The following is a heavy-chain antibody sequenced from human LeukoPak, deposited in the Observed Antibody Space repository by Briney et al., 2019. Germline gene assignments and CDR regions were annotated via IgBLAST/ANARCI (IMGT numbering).Heavy chain of an antibody. V-gene: IGHV4-31*03. CDR3: AKVSNFWSGYYPYYFDY. D-gene: IGHD3-3*01. Sequence: MTSETLSLTCTVSGGSISSGGYYWSWIRQHPGKGLEWIGYIYYSGSTYYNPSLKSRVTISVDTSKNQFSLKLSSVTAADTAVYYCAKVSNFWSGYYPYYFDYWGQGTLVTVSS. CDR1: GGSISSGGYY. J-gene: IGHJ4*02. CDR2: IYYSGST.